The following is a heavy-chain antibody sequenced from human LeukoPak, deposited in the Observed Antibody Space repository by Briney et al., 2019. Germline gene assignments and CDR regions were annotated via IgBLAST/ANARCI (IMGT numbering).Heavy chain of an antibody. V-gene: IGHV4-39*01. CDR1: GGSISSSSYY. J-gene: IGHJ4*02. Sequence: SETLSLTCTVSGGSISSSSYYWGWIRQPPGKGLEWIGSIYYSGSTYYNPSLKSRVTISVDTSKNQFSLKLSSVTAADTAVYYCARRTRDQYYYDSSGYYDPFDYWGQGTLVTVSS. D-gene: IGHD3-22*01. CDR2: IYYSGST. CDR3: ARRTRDQYYYDSSGYYDPFDY.